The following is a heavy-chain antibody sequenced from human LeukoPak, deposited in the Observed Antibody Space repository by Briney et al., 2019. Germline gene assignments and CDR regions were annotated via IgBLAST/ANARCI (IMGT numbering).Heavy chain of an antibody. Sequence: GGSLRLSCAASGFTFSSYAMSWVRQAPGKGLELVSAISGSGGSTYYSDSVKGRSTISRDNSKNTLYMQMNSLRAEDTAVYYCAKDAWPYCSGGSCYFDYWGQGTLVTVSS. J-gene: IGHJ4*02. CDR1: GFTFSSYA. CDR3: AKDAWPYCSGGSCYFDY. V-gene: IGHV3-23*01. D-gene: IGHD2-15*01. CDR2: ISGSGGST.